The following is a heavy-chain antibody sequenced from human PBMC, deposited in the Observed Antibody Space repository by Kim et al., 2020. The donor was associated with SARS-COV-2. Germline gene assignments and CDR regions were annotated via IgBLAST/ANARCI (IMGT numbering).Heavy chain of an antibody. J-gene: IGHJ6*02. CDR2: INTNTGNP. Sequence: ASVKVSCKASGYTFINYAINWVRQAPGQGLEWMGWINTNTGNPTYAQGFTGRFVFSLDTSVSTTYLQISSLKAEDNAVYYCGREGYYDSSGYYYYYYGLDVWGQGTTVTVSS. D-gene: IGHD3-22*01. CDR1: GYTFINYA. CDR3: GREGYYDSSGYYYYYYGLDV. V-gene: IGHV7-4-1*02.